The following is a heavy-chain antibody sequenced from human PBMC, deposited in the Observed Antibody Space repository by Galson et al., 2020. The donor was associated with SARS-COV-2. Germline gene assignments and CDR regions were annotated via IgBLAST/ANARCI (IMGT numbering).Heavy chain of an antibody. CDR3: ARDQFPLYSSRTGFALYV. J-gene: IGHJ6*02. V-gene: IGHV3-11*06. Sequence: GGSLRLSCAASGFTFSDYYMNWIRQAPGKGLEWVSYISDSTIYTTYADSVKGRFTISRDNAKNSLYLQMNSLRAEDTAVYYCARDQFPLYSSRTGFALYVCGQGTTSAVCS. D-gene: IGHD6-13*01. CDR2: ISDSTIYT. CDR1: GFTFSDYY.